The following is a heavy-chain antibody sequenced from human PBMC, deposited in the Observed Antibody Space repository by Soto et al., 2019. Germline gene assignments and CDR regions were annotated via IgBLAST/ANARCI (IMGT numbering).Heavy chain of an antibody. CDR1: GFPFSSYW. D-gene: IGHD3-22*01. Sequence: EVQLVESGGGLVQPGGSLRLSCAASGFPFSSYWMSWVRQAPGKGLEGVANIKQDGSEKYYVDSVKGRFTISRDNAKNSLYLQMNTLIAEDTAVYYCARTYYYGSSGYYYNFYWGQGTLVTVSS. CDR3: ARTYYYGSSGYYYNFY. CDR2: IKQDGSEK. V-gene: IGHV3-7*01. J-gene: IGHJ4*02.